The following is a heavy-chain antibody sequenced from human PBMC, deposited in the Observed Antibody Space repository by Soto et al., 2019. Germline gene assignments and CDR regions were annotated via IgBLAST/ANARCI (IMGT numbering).Heavy chain of an antibody. CDR3: ARDRQSEIVAMLASNGMDV. D-gene: IGHD5-12*01. Sequence: SETLSLTCTVSGGSINSDDSYWSWLRQPPGRGLEWIGYIYDSETTYYNPSLKSRVTISVATSKNQFSLKLNSVTAADTAVYYCARDRQSEIVAMLASNGMDVWGQGPTVTVSS. CDR1: GGSINSDDSY. CDR2: IYDSETT. V-gene: IGHV4-30-4*01. J-gene: IGHJ6*02.